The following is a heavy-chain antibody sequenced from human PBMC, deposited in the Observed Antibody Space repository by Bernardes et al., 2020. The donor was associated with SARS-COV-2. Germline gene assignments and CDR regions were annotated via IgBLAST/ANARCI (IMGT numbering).Heavy chain of an antibody. J-gene: IGHJ6*02. CDR1: GFTFSTFG. Sequence: GGSLRLSCAASGFTFSTFGMHWVRQAPGKGLEWVAIMWSDESNRNYADSVKGRFTISRDNSKNTLYLQMNSLRAEDTAVYYCSRGVPVHIIVENYVMDVWGQGTTVTVS. CDR2: MWSDESNR. D-gene: IGHD2-15*01. CDR3: SRGVPVHIIVENYVMDV. V-gene: IGHV3-33*01.